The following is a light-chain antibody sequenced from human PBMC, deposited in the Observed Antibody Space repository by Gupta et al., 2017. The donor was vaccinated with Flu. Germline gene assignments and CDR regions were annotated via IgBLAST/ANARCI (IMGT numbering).Light chain of an antibody. CDR1: QSVSSN. CDR2: GAS. J-gene: IGKJ4*01. CDR3: QQYNNWPPGVT. V-gene: IGKV3-15*01. Sequence: QSPATLSVSPGERATLSCRASQSVSSNLAWYQQKPGQAPRLLIYGASTRATGIPASFSGSGVGTEFTLTISSLQSEDFAVYYCQQYNNWPPGVTFGRGTKVEIK.